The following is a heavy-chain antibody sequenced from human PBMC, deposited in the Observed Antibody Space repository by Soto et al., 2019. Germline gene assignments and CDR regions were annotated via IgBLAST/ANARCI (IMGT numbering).Heavy chain of an antibody. CDR3: AKEDVGGYYYSGL. V-gene: IGHV3-23*01. D-gene: IGHD1-26*01. Sequence: PGGSLRLSCAASGFTFSNYAMSWVRQAPGKGLEWVSSISDSGVSTYYADSAKGRFTISRDNSKNTLYLQMNSLRVEDTAVYYCAKEDVGGYYYSGLWGQGTLVTVSS. CDR2: ISDSGVST. CDR1: GFTFSNYA. J-gene: IGHJ4*02.